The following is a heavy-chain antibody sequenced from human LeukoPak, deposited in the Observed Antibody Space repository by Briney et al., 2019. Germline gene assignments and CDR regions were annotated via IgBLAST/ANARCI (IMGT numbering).Heavy chain of an antibody. V-gene: IGHV4-34*01. Sequence: SETLSLTCAVYGGSFSGYYWSWILQPPGKGLEWIGEINHSGSTNYNPSLKSRVTISVDTSKNQFSLKLSSVTAADTAVYYCARVREYDYIWGSYCYYFDYWGQGTLVTVSS. CDR2: INHSGST. CDR1: GGSFSGYY. CDR3: ARVREYDYIWGSYCYYFDY. J-gene: IGHJ4*02. D-gene: IGHD3-16*02.